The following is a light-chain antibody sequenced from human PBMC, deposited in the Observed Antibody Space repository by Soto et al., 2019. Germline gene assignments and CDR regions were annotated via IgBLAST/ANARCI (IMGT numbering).Light chain of an antibody. CDR2: EAT. V-gene: IGKV3-11*01. Sequence: ECVWTQSPGARSLSAGERATLPCRHSQSVSSDLPWYQQKPRQAPRLLIYEATNTATGIPAKSSGSGSGTDFTLPISSPEPEDFAVYSCQHRKTFGQGTTVDI. CDR3: QHRKT. J-gene: IGKJ1*01. CDR1: QSVSSD.